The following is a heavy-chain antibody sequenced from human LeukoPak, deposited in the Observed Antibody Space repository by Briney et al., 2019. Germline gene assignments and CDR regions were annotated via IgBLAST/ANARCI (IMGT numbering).Heavy chain of an antibody. D-gene: IGHD3-3*01. Sequence: ASVNVSFKASGYTFTIYDINWVRQATGQGLEWMGWMNPNSGNTGYAQKFQGRVTMTRNTSISTAYMELSSLRSEDTAVYYCARLRDFWSGYRFYYYGMDVWGQGTTVTVSS. CDR2: MNPNSGNT. CDR3: ARLRDFWSGYRFYYYGMDV. J-gene: IGHJ6*02. CDR1: GYTFTIYD. V-gene: IGHV1-8*01.